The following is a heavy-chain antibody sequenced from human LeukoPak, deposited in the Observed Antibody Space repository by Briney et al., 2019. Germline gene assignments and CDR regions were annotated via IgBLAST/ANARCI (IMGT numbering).Heavy chain of an antibody. CDR2: IKSKTDCGTT. CDR3: TTTSGGLVVGATTSYYYYGMDV. Sequence: GGSLRLSCAASGFTFSNAWMSWVRQAPGKGLEWVCRIKSKTDCGTTDYAAPVKGRFTISRDDSKNTLYLQMNSLKTEDTAVYYCTTTSGGLVVGATTSYYYYGMDVWGQGTTVTVSS. J-gene: IGHJ6*02. CDR1: GFTFSNAW. V-gene: IGHV3-15*01. D-gene: IGHD1-26*01.